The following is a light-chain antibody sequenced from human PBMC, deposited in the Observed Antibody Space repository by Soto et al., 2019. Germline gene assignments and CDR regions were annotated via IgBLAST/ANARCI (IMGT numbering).Light chain of an antibody. Sequence: QLVLTQPPSVSGTPGQRVTISCSGSGSNIGSNTVNWYQQLPGTAPKLLIYSNNQRPSGVPDRFSGSKSGTSASLAISGLQAEDEADYYCATWDDSLNVVFGGGTKLTVL. CDR3: ATWDDSLNVV. CDR1: GSNIGSNT. J-gene: IGLJ2*01. CDR2: SNN. V-gene: IGLV1-44*01.